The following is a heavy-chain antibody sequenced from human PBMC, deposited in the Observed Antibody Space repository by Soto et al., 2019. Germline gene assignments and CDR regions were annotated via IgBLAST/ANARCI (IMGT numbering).Heavy chain of an antibody. D-gene: IGHD1-26*01. Sequence: PSETLSLTCTVSGGSISSYYWSWIRQPPGKGLEWIGYIYYSGSTNYNPSLKSRVTISVDTSKNQFSLKLSSVTAADTAVYYCARSTTGAEPYYFHSWGQGTLVTVSS. CDR3: ARSTTGAEPYYFHS. CDR1: GGSISSYY. J-gene: IGHJ4*02. V-gene: IGHV4-59*01. CDR2: IYYSGST.